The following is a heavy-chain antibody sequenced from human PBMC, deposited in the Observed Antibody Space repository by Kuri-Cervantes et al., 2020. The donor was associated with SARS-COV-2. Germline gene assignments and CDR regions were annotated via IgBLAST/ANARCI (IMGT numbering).Heavy chain of an antibody. V-gene: IGHV1-69*06. D-gene: IGHD1-26*01. J-gene: IGHJ4*02. CDR1: GGTFISYT. Sequence: SVKVSCKASGGTFISYTFSWVRQAPGQGLEWMGGIIPIFGTANYAQKFQGRVTITADKSTSTAYMELSSLRSEDTAVYYCARRSGSYYSYYFDYWGQGTLVTVSS. CDR3: ARRSGSYYSYYFDY. CDR2: IIPIFGTA.